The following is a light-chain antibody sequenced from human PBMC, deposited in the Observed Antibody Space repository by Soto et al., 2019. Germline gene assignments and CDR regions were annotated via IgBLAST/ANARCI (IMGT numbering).Light chain of an antibody. Sequence: EVGVTQYPATLPMSPGERVTLSYSASQSVDRDVAWVKNKPGQAPRLLIYGASTRAAGIPGRFSGSGYGIGFAFTIGCLEPEDSATYFCQQYTSWVGGSFGQGTKLEIK. CDR2: GAS. V-gene: IGKV3-15*01. J-gene: IGKJ2*03. CDR3: QQYTSWVGGS. CDR1: QSVDRD.